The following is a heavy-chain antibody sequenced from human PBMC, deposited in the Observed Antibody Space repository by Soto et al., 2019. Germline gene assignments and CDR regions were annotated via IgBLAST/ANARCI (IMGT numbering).Heavy chain of an antibody. CDR3: AHKGGRGAGMDV. CDR2: IYWDEDK. V-gene: IGHV2-5*02. Sequence: QITLKESGPTLVKPTQTLTLTCTFSGFSFISSGVGVGWIRQPPGRALEWLALIYWDEDKRYSPSLKGRLTNTNGTSTTEVVLTMTNVDPEDTGTDYCAHKGGRGAGMDVWGQGTTVTVS. J-gene: IGHJ6*02. CDR1: GFSFISSGVG. D-gene: IGHD2-15*01.